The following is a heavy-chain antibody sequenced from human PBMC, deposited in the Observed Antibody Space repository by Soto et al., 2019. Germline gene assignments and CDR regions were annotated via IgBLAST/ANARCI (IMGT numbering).Heavy chain of an antibody. Sequence: QVQLQQWGAGLLKPSETLSLTCAVYGGSFSGYYWTWIRQSPEKGLEWIGEDNHSGTPYYNPSLQTRVTISAHTPKNQFSLKMSSVTAADTDVYYCARGIGYCSSINCNSYRRLLFVAWGQGTLVTVSS. V-gene: IGHV4-34*01. J-gene: IGHJ5*02. CDR2: DNHSGTP. CDR1: GGSFSGYY. D-gene: IGHD2-2*01. CDR3: ARGIGYCSSINCNSYRRLLFVA.